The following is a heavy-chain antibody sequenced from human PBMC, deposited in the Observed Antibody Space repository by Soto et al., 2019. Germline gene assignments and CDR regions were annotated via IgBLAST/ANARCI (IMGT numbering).Heavy chain of an antibody. CDR1: GFTFSSYA. CDR3: ARRGSGSYFDY. CDR2: ISGSGDST. V-gene: IGHV3-23*01. J-gene: IGHJ4*02. Sequence: EVQLLESGGGLVQPGGSLRLSCAASGFTFSSYAMSWVRQAPGKGLERVSVISGSGDSTYYADSVKGRFTNSRDNSKNTLYLQMNSLRAEDTAVYYCARRGSGSYFDYWGQGTLVTVSS. D-gene: IGHD1-26*01.